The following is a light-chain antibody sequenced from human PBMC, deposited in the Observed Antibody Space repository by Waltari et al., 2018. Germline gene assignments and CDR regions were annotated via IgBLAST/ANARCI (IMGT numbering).Light chain of an antibody. V-gene: IGLV1-47*01. CDR1: SSNLGSNH. CDR2: RND. Sequence: QSVLTQPPSASGTPGQRVTISCSGSSSNLGSNHVYWYQQLPGMAPTLLNYRNDQRPSGVPDRFSGSKSGSSASLAISGLRSEDEADYYCGAWDDSLSGHYVFGTGTKVTVL. J-gene: IGLJ1*01. CDR3: GAWDDSLSGHYV.